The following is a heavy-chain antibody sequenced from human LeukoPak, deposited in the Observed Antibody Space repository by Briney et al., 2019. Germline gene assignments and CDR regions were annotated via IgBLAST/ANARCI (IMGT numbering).Heavy chain of an antibody. CDR3: ARIQWLAEGGYYFDY. CDR1: GFSLSTSGMC. J-gene: IGHJ4*02. D-gene: IGHD6-19*01. CDR2: IDWDDDK. Sequence: SGPTLLNPTQTLTLTCTFSGFSLSTSGMCVSWIRQPPGKALEWLALIDWDDDKYYSTSLKTRLTISKDTSKNQVVLTMTNMDPVDTATYYCARIQWLAEGGYYFDYWGQGTLVTVSS. V-gene: IGHV2-70*01.